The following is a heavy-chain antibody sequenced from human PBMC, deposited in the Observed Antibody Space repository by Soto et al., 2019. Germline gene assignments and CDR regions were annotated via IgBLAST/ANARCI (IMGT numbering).Heavy chain of an antibody. V-gene: IGHV3-30-3*01. J-gene: IGHJ4*02. CDR3: ARETAMVIDY. CDR2: ISYYGSNK. Sequence: GGSLRLSCAASGFTFSSYAMHWVRQAPGKGLEWVAVISYYGSNKYYADSVKGRFTISRDNSKNTLYLQMNSLRAVDTAVYYCARETAMVIDYWGQGTLVTVSS. CDR1: GFTFSSYA. D-gene: IGHD5-18*01.